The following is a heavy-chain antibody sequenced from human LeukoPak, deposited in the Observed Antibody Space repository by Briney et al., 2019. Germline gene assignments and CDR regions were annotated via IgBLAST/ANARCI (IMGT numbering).Heavy chain of an antibody. J-gene: IGHJ3*02. CDR3: TREYGFMTTVFHAFDI. Sequence: SETLSLTCTVSGGSITSSSYYWGWIRQPPGKGLEWIGSVYYSGNTYYNSSLRSRVTISVDTSKNQFSLKLSSVTAADTAIYYCTREYGFMTTVFHAFDIWGQGTMVTVSS. CDR2: VYYSGNT. V-gene: IGHV4-39*07. CDR1: GGSITSSSYY. D-gene: IGHD4-17*01.